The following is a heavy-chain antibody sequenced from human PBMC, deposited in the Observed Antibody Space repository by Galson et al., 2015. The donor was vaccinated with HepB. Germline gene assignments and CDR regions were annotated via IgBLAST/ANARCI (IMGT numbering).Heavy chain of an antibody. CDR2: FNREDGET. D-gene: IGHD2-8*01. CDR3: ATGGVKKFFDL. V-gene: IGHV1-24*01. Sequence: SVKVSCTVSGYTLTELSMHWVRQAPGKRLEWLGGFNREDGETISAQKFQGRVIMAQDTPTDTAYMELSGLRSEDTAVYYCATGGVKKFFDLWGRGTLVIVSS. CDR1: GYTLTELS. J-gene: IGHJ2*01.